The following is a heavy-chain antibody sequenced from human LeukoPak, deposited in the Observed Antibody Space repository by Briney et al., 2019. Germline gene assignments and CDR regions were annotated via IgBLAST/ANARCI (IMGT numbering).Heavy chain of an antibody. J-gene: IGHJ4*02. Sequence: SETLSLTCTVSGGSISSYYWSWIRQPPGKGLEWIGYIYYSGSTNYNPSLKSRVTISVDTPKNQFSLKLSSVTAADTAVYYCARARSSYSSSPFDYWGQGTLVTVSS. CDR3: ARARSSYSSSPFDY. V-gene: IGHV4-59*01. CDR2: IYYSGST. CDR1: GGSISSYY. D-gene: IGHD6-6*01.